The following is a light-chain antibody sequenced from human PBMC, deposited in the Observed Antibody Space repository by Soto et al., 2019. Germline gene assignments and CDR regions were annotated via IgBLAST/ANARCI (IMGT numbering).Light chain of an antibody. CDR3: NSYTTNSTFV. Sequence: QSALTQPASVSGSPGQSITISCAGTSSDVAGYNYVSWYQQHPGKAPKLMIYGVNNRPSGVSNRFSGSRSGNTASLTISGLLSEDEAEYYCNSYTTNSTFVFGTGTKLTVL. CDR2: GVN. J-gene: IGLJ1*01. V-gene: IGLV2-14*01. CDR1: SSDVAGYNY.